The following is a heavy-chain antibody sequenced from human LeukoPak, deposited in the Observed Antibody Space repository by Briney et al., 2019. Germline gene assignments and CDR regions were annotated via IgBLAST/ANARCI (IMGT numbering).Heavy chain of an antibody. D-gene: IGHD1-14*01. CDR2: INQGGSDK. V-gene: IGHV3-7*01. Sequence: GGSLRLSCTASGFTFSGHWMSWVRQAPGKGLEWVANINQGGSDKYYVDSVKGRFTISRDNANNLLYLQMNSLRGEDTAVYYCTRDRSRAEDDWGQGTLVTVSA. CDR1: GFTFSGHW. J-gene: IGHJ4*02. CDR3: TRDRSRAEDD.